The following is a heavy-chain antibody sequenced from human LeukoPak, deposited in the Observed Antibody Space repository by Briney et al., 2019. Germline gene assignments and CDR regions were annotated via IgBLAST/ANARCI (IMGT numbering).Heavy chain of an antibody. CDR3: AKAGRWYGDAHPIYYYYYGMDV. CDR1: GFTFSSYA. Sequence: GASLRLSCAASGFTFSSYAMSWVRQAPGKGLEWVSAISGSGGSTYYADSVKGRFTISRDNSKNTLCLQMNSLRAEDTAVYYCAKAGRWYGDAHPIYYYYYGMDVWGQGTTVTVSS. J-gene: IGHJ6*02. V-gene: IGHV3-23*01. D-gene: IGHD4-17*01. CDR2: ISGSGGST.